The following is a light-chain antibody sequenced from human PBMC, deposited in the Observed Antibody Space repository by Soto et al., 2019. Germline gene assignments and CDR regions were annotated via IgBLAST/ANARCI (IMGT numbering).Light chain of an antibody. V-gene: IGLV2-8*01. J-gene: IGLJ3*02. Sequence: QSALTQPPSASGSPGQSVTISCTGTSSDVGGYNYVSWYQHHPGKAPKLMIYEVTKRPSGVPDLFSGSKSGNTASLTVSGLQAEDEADYYCSSYAGSNNGVFGGGTKLTVL. CDR1: SSDVGGYNY. CDR2: EVT. CDR3: SSYAGSNNGV.